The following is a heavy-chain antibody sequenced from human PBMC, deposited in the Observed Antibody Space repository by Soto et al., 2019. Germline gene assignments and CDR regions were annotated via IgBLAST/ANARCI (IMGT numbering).Heavy chain of an antibody. CDR1: GYSFTSYW. CDR3: ASEYCSGGSCYGY. V-gene: IGHV5-10-1*01. CDR2: IDPGDSYT. J-gene: IGHJ4*02. Sequence: GESLKISCKGSGYSFTSYWISWVRQMPGKGLEWMGRIDPGDSYTNYSPSFQGHVTISADKSISTAYLQWSSLKASDTAMYYCASEYCSGGSCYGYWGQGTLVTVSS. D-gene: IGHD2-15*01.